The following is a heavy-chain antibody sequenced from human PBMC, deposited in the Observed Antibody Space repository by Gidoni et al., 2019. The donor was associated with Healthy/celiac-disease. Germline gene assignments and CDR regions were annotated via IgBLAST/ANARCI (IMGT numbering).Heavy chain of an antibody. CDR3: TTDVDSSGYYFYYYYMDV. D-gene: IGHD3-22*01. J-gene: IGHJ6*03. V-gene: IGHV3-15*01. Sequence: EVQLVESGGGLVKPGGSLRLSCAASGFTFSNAWMTWVRPAPGKGLEWVGRIKSKTDGGTTDYAAPVKGRFTISRDDSKNTLYLQMNSLKTEDTAVYYCTTDVDSSGYYFYYYYMDVWGKGTTVTVSS. CDR2: IKSKTDGGTT. CDR1: GFTFSNAW.